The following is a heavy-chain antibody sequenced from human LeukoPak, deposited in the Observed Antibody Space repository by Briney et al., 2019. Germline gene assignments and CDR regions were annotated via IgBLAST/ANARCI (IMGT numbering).Heavy chain of an antibody. D-gene: IGHD2-2*01. CDR1: GYTFTGYY. Sequence: GASVKVSCKASGYTFTGYYMHWARQAPGQGLEWMGWINPNSGGTNYAQKFQGRVTMTRDTSISTAYMELSRLRSDDTAVYYCARDQTCSSTSRYAGYYYYGMDVWGQGTTVTVSS. J-gene: IGHJ6*02. CDR3: ARDQTCSSTSRYAGYYYYGMDV. CDR2: INPNSGGT. V-gene: IGHV1-2*02.